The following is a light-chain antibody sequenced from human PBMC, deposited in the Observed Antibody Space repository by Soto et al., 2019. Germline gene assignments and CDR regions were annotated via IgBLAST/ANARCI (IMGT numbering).Light chain of an antibody. CDR1: SSDFGSYKF. J-gene: IGLJ1*01. Sequence: QSVLTQPASVSGSPGQSVTISCTGTSSDFGSYKFVSWYQHHPGKVPNVIIYETSKRPSGVSDRFSGSRSGTTASLTISGLQAEDEADYYCFLSTSTNTHVFGSGTKVTVL. V-gene: IGLV2-23*01. CDR3: FLSTSTNTHV. CDR2: ETS.